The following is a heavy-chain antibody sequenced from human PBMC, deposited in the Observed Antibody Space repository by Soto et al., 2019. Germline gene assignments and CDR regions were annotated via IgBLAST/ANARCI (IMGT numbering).Heavy chain of an antibody. CDR2: MNPNSGNT. V-gene: IGHV1-8*01. CDR3: ARGQEVWWNAGPLGLHGLDV. CDR1: RYTFISYD. Sequence: QVQLVQSGAEVKKSGASVKVSCKASRYTFISYDINWVRQATGQGREWMGWMNPNSGNTGYAQKFQGRITMTRNTSTNTAYMELNSLRSEDTAVYYCARGQEVWWNAGPLGLHGLDVWGQGTTVTVSS. D-gene: IGHD3-16*01. J-gene: IGHJ6*02.